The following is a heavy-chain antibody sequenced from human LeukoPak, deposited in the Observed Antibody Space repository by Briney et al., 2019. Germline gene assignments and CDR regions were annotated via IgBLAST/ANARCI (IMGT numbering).Heavy chain of an antibody. CDR1: GGSISSYY. Sequence: SETLSLTCTVSGGSISSYYWSWIRQPPGKELEWIGYIYYSGSTNYNPSLKSRVTISVDTSKNQFSLKLSSVTAADTAVYYCAGAGYSSGWPLFDYWGQGTLVTVSS. CDR3: AGAGYSSGWPLFDY. CDR2: IYYSGST. J-gene: IGHJ4*02. D-gene: IGHD6-19*01. V-gene: IGHV4-59*01.